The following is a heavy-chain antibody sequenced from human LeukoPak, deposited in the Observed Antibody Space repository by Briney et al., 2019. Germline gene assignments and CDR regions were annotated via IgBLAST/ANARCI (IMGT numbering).Heavy chain of an antibody. V-gene: IGHV1-18*04. CDR3: ARDRDGDSPPFDY. CDR1: GYTLTSYG. J-gene: IGHJ4*02. D-gene: IGHD4-17*01. Sequence: GASVKVSCTASGYTLTSYGISWVRRAPGQGLEWMGWISAYSGNTNYAQKLQGRVSMTTDTSTTTAYMELRSLRSDDTALYYCARDRDGDSPPFDYWGQGTLVTVSS. CDR2: ISAYSGNT.